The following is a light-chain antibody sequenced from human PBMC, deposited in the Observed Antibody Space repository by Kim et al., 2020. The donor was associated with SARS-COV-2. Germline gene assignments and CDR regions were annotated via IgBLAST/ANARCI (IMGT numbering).Light chain of an antibody. CDR2: GKN. Sequence: SSELTQDPAVSVALGQTVRITCQGDSLRSYYASWYQQKPGQAPVLVIYGKNNRPSGIPDRFSGSSSGNTASLTITGAQAEDAADYYCNSRDSSGNNLGFG. V-gene: IGLV3-19*01. CDR3: NSRDSSGNNLG. CDR1: SLRSYY. J-gene: IGLJ3*02.